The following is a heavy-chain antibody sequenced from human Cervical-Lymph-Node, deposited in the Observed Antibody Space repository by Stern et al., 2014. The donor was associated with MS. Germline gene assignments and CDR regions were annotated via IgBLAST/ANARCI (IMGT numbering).Heavy chain of an antibody. Sequence: QMQLVQSGAEVKKPGASVKVSCKASGYTFTSYGISWVRQAPGQGLEWMGWISAYNGNTNYAQKLQGRVTMTTDTSTSTAYMELRSLRSDDTAVYYCARDSIQWGSSWYGDFQHWGQGTLVTVSS. CDR3: ARDSIQWGSSWYGDFQH. D-gene: IGHD6-13*01. CDR2: ISAYNGNT. V-gene: IGHV1-18*01. CDR1: GYTFTSYG. J-gene: IGHJ1*01.